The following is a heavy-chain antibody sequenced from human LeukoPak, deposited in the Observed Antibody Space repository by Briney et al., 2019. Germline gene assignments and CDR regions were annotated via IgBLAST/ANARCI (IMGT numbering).Heavy chain of an antibody. CDR2: LYWDDDK. D-gene: IGHD2-21*02. Sequence: SGPTLVKPTQTLTLTCTFSGVSLSTSGVGVGWIRQPPLKALERHAPLYWDDDKRYSPSLKSRLTTTKDTSKNPVVLTMTNMGPVDTATYYCAGLFVTTGDLSYFFDYWGQGTLVTASS. J-gene: IGHJ4*02. V-gene: IGHV2-5*02. CDR3: AGLFVTTGDLSYFFDY. CDR1: GVSLSTSGVG.